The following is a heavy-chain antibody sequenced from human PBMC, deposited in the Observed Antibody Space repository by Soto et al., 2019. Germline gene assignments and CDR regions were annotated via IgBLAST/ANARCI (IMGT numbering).Heavy chain of an antibody. CDR3: ASSDYYDSSGYYYAFDY. V-gene: IGHV1-69*01. D-gene: IGHD3-22*01. Sequence: QVQLVQSGAEVKKPGSSVKVSCTASGGTFSSYAISWVRQAPGQGLEWMGGIIPIFGTANYAQKFQGRVTITADESTSTAYMELSSLRSEDTAVYYCASSDYYDSSGYYYAFDYWGQGTLVTVSS. CDR2: IIPIFGTA. CDR1: GGTFSSYA. J-gene: IGHJ4*02.